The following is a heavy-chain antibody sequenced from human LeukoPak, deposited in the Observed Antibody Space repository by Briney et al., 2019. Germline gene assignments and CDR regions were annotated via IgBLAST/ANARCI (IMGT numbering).Heavy chain of an antibody. CDR2: ISGSGGST. J-gene: IGHJ4*02. D-gene: IGHD3-3*01. CDR1: GFTFSSYA. Sequence: PGGSLRLSCAASGFTFSSYAMSWVRQAPGKGLEWVSAISGSGGSTYYADSVKGRFTISRDNSKNTLYLQMNSLRAEDTAVYYCAKVFSRAIFGVGYIDCWGQGTLVTVSS. CDR3: AKVFSRAIFGVGYIDC. V-gene: IGHV3-23*01.